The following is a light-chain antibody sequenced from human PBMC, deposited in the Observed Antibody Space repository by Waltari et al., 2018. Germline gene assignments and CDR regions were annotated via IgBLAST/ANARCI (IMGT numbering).Light chain of an antibody. CDR3: SSYTTSYTWV. Sequence: QSALTQPASVSGSPGQSIAISCTGTRSDVGGYNYVSLYQQHPGKAPKLIIYYVNERPSGVSDRFSASKSGNTASLTISGLQAEDEADYYCSSYTTSYTWVFGGGTKLTVL. V-gene: IGLV2-14*03. J-gene: IGLJ3*02. CDR1: RSDVGGYNY. CDR2: YVN.